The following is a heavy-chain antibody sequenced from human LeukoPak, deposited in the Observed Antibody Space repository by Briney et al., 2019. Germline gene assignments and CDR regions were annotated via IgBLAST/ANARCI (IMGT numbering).Heavy chain of an antibody. CDR1: GDSISSGNY. CDR2: IYQSGIT. Sequence: SETLSLTCGVSGDSISSGNYWNWVRQPPGKGLERIGDIYQSGITNYNPSLKSRVTMSVDKSKNEFSLKLDSVTAADTAVYYCARDPRPRGGWFYFDYWGQGILVTVSS. J-gene: IGHJ4*02. V-gene: IGHV4-4*02. D-gene: IGHD6-19*01. CDR3: ARDPRPRGGWFYFDY.